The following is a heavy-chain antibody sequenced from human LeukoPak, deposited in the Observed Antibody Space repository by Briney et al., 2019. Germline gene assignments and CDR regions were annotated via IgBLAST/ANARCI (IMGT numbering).Heavy chain of an antibody. J-gene: IGHJ4*02. V-gene: IGHV1-2*02. CDR3: ARDHNWGPDY. CDR1: GCSFTDHY. Sequence: ASVKVSCKASGCSFTDHYLHWLRQAPGQGLEWMAWIHPKTSVTNYAERFQGRLSLTRDTSISTLYMELNSLTSDDTAVYYCARDHNWGPDYWGQGTLVSVSS. D-gene: IGHD7-27*01. CDR2: IHPKTSVT.